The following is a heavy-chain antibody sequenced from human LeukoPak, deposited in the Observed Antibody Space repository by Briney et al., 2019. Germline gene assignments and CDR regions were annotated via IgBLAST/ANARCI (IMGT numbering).Heavy chain of an antibody. J-gene: IGHJ4*02. D-gene: IGHD6-6*01. CDR2: ISSNSRTI. CDR1: GFTFSNYG. V-gene: IGHV3-48*01. CDR3: ARGGAARPDY. Sequence: GGSLRVSCAASGFTFSNYGMDWVRQAPGKGLEWVSYISSNSRTIDYADSVKGRFTISRDNARNSLYLQMNSLRAEDTAVYYCARGGAARPDYWGQGTLVAVSS.